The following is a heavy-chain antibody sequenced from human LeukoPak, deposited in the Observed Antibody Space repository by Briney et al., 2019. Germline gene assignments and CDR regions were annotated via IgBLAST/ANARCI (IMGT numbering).Heavy chain of an antibody. V-gene: IGHV3-23*01. J-gene: IGHJ4*02. D-gene: IGHD5-12*01. CDR3: ARNENSGWGYFDY. CDR2: ISGSGDNT. Sequence: GGSRRLSCAASGFTFSSYAMSWVRQAPGKGLEWVSGISGSGDNTYYADSVKGRFTISRDNSKDTLYLQMNSLRAEDTAVYYCARNENSGWGYFDYWGQGTLVTVSS. CDR1: GFTFSSYA.